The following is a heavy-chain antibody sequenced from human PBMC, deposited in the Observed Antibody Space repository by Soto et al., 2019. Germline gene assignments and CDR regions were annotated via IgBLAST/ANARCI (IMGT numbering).Heavy chain of an antibody. J-gene: IGHJ4*02. V-gene: IGHV3-30*18. CDR2: MSYDGSNE. D-gene: IGHD2-15*01. Sequence: QVQLVESGGGVVQPGRSLRLSCAASGFTFSHYAMHWVRQAPGKGLEWVALMSYDGSNEYYADSVKDRFTISRDNSTNTLYLQMNSLRAEDTAVYYCAKDGSHNFDYGGQGTLFTVPS. CDR1: GFTFSHYA. CDR3: AKDGSHNFDY.